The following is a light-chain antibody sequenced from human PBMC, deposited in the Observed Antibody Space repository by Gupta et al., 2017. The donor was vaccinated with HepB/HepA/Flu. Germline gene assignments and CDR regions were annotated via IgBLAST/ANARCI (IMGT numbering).Light chain of an antibody. J-gene: IGKJ4*01. V-gene: IGKV3-11*01. CDR2: DAS. Sequence: IVLPQSPATLSLSPGERATLSCRASQSVSSYLAWYQQKPGKAPRLLIYDASNRATGIPARFSGSGSGTDFTLTISSLEPEDFAVYYCQQRSNWPLTFGGGTKVEIK. CDR1: QSVSSY. CDR3: QQRSNWPLT.